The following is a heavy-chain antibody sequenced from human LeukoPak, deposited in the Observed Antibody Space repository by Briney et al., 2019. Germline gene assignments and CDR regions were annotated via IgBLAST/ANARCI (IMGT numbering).Heavy chain of an antibody. J-gene: IGHJ4*02. CDR3: ARDHMYYQISGPRFDY. CDR2: IYSGGST. V-gene: IGHV3-53*01. D-gene: IGHD3-16*01. CDR1: GFTVSSDS. Sequence: PGGSLRLSCTVSGFTVSSDSMSWVRQAPGKGLEWVLVIYSGGSTHYSDSVKGRFTISRDNSKNTLYLQMNSLRAEETAVYYCARDHMYYQISGPRFDYWGQGTRVTVSS.